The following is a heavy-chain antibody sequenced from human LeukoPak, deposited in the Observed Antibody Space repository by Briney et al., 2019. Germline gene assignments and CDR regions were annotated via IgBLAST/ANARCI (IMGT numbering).Heavy chain of an antibody. J-gene: IGHJ4*02. V-gene: IGHV3-48*04. D-gene: IGHD5-12*01. Sequence: QTGGSLRLSCAASGFTFSSYSMNWVRQAPGKGLEWVSYISSSSSTIYYADSVKGRFTISRDNAKNSLYLQMNSLRAEDTAVYYCARDRGKFFSGYDVRGDYWGQGTLVTVSS. CDR1: GFTFSSYS. CDR3: ARDRGKFFSGYDVRGDY. CDR2: ISSSSSTI.